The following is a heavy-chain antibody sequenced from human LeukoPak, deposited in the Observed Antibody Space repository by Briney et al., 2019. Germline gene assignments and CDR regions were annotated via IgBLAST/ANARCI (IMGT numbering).Heavy chain of an antibody. D-gene: IGHD6-13*01. CDR3: TRTVSGSWFTVGDY. CDR1: GFSLSTSGMC. V-gene: IGHV2-70*11. CDR2: IDWADDK. J-gene: IGHJ4*02. Sequence: SGPTLVNPTQTLTPTCTFSGFSLSTSGMCVSWIRQPPGKALEWLARIDWADDKYYNTSLKTRLTISKDTTKNQVVLTMTNMDPVDTATYFCTRTVSGSWFTVGDYWGQGTLVTVSS.